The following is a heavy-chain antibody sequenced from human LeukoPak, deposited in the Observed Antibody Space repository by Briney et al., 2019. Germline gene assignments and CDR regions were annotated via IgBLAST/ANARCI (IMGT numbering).Heavy chain of an antibody. V-gene: IGHV3-48*03. CDR1: RFTFSSYE. CDR2: ISSSGSTI. Sequence: GGCLRLSCAASRFTFSSYEMNWVRQAPGKGLEWVSYISSSGSTIYYADSVKGRFTISRDNAKNSLYLQMNSLRAEDAPVDYCRRGSSVTTNFYYYYYMDVWAKGTTVTVSS. D-gene: IGHD4-17*01. J-gene: IGHJ6*03. CDR3: RRGSSVTTNFYYYYYMDV.